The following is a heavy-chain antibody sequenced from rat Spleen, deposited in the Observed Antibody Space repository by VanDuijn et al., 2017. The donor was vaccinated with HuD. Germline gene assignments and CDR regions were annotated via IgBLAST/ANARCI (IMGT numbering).Heavy chain of an antibody. Sequence: EVLLKESGGGLVQPGRSVKLSCVASGFTFNTYWMNWIRQAPGKGLEWVASITNTGGNTHYPESVKGRFTISRDNAKSTLYLQMDSLRSEDTASYYCARRELLDYWGQGVMVTVSS. CDR3: ARRELLDY. D-gene: IGHD1-10*01. CDR2: ITNTGGNT. J-gene: IGHJ2*01. V-gene: IGHV5-31*01. CDR1: GFTFNTYW.